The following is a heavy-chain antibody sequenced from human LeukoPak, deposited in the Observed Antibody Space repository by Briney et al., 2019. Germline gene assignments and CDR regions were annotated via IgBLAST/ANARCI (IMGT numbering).Heavy chain of an antibody. CDR3: ARETGSTSKYFDY. CDR2: INPNRGGT. J-gene: IGHJ4*02. D-gene: IGHD1-1*01. V-gene: IGHV1-2*02. Sequence: APVKASCKASGHTFSDYYIHWVRQAPGQGLEWMGWINPNRGGTNYAQKSQGRVTMTRDTSISTAYMELDRLISDDSALYYCARETGSTSKYFDYWGQGALLTVSS. CDR1: GHTFSDYY.